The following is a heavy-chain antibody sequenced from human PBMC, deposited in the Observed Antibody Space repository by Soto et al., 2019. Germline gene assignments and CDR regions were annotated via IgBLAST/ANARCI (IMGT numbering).Heavy chain of an antibody. D-gene: IGHD4-17*01. V-gene: IGHV1-8*02. Sequence: GASVKVSCKASGYTFTSYAMHWVRQAPGQGLEWMGWMNPNSGNTGYAQKFQGRVTMTRNTSISTAYMELSSLRSEDTAVYYCARGQDGDYAKDHYYYYYMDVWGKGTTVTVSS. J-gene: IGHJ6*03. CDR1: GYTFTSYA. CDR3: ARGQDGDYAKDHYYYYYMDV. CDR2: MNPNSGNT.